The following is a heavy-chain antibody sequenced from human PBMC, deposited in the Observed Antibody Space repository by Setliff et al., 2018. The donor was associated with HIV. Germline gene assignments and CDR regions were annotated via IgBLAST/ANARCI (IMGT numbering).Heavy chain of an antibody. CDR2: IYYTGIT. Sequence: SETLSLTCAVSGGSISSHYWSWIRQPPGKGLEWIGYIYYTGITTYNPSLKSRVTISVDMSKNQFSLKLSSVTAADTAVYYCARAVQLGYFDYWGQGTLVTVSS. CDR3: ARAVQLGYFDY. CDR1: GGSISSHY. D-gene: IGHD6-6*01. J-gene: IGHJ4*02. V-gene: IGHV4-59*11.